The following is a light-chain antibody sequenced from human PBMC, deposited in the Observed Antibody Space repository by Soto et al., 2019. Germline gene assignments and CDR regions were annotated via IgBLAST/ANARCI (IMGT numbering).Light chain of an antibody. J-gene: IGKJ4*01. V-gene: IGKV3D-7*01. CDR1: QSVDSRS. CDR2: GAA. Sequence: ELVMTQSPGTLSLSPGDRPTLSCRASQSVDSRSLSWYQQRTGQAPTLLIYGAANRASGIPARFSVSGSVTDFTLTISSLQPEDFEVYYGLRDHDVPLTLGGGCKVELK. CDR3: LRDHDVPLT.